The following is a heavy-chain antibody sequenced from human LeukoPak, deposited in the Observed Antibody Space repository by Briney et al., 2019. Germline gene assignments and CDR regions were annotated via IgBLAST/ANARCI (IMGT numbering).Heavy chain of an antibody. Sequence: SGGSLRLSCAASGFTFRSYAMSWVRQAPGRGLEWVSALSGSGGSTYYADSVKGRFTISRDNSKNTLYLQMNSLRAEDTAVYYCARARGYSGYDWVDYWGQGTLVTVSS. D-gene: IGHD5-12*01. CDR2: LSGSGGST. CDR3: ARARGYSGYDWVDY. V-gene: IGHV3-23*01. CDR1: GFTFRSYA. J-gene: IGHJ4*02.